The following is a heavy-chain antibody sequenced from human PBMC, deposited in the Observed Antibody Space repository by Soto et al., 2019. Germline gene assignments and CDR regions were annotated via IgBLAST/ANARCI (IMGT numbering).Heavy chain of an antibody. D-gene: IGHD3-3*01. CDR1: GFTFSSYG. CDR3: ARDHIPLIYDFWSDRRQNYFDY. Sequence: QVQLVESGGGVVQPGRSLRLSCAASGFTFSSYGMHWVRQAPGKGLEWVAVIWYDGSNKYYADSVKGRFTISRDNSKNTLYLQMNSLRAEDTAVYYCARDHIPLIYDFWSDRRQNYFDYWGQGTLVTVSS. J-gene: IGHJ4*02. CDR2: IWYDGSNK. V-gene: IGHV3-33*01.